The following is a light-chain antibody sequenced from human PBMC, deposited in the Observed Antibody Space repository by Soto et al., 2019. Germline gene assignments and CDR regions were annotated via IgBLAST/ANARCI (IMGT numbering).Light chain of an antibody. CDR3: QQLNSYLIT. Sequence: IQLTQSPSFLSASLCDIVTMTCRASRGISSYLAWYQQKPGKAPKLLIYAASTLQTGVPSRFSGSGSGTDFTLTISSLQPEDFATYYCQQLNSYLITFGQGTRLEIK. V-gene: IGKV1-9*01. J-gene: IGKJ5*01. CDR1: RGISSY. CDR2: AAS.